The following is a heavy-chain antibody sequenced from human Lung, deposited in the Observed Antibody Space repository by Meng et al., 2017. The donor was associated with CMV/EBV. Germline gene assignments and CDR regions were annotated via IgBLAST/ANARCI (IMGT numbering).Heavy chain of an antibody. CDR1: GGTFNSYA. V-gene: IGHV1-69*12. CDR2: IIPIFGTT. Sequence: QVQLVQSGAVSKKSGSSVKVSCKTSGGTFNSYATSWVRQAPGQGLEWMGGIIPIFGTTNYAQKFQGRIRITADESTSTAYMELSSLRSEDTAVYYCARAPPIVGASCDSLGQGALGTVAS. CDR3: ARAPPIVGASCDS. J-gene: IGHJ4*02. D-gene: IGHD1-26*01.